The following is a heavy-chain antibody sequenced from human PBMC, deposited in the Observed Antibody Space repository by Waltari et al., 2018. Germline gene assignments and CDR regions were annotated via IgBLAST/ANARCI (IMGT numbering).Heavy chain of an antibody. CDR2: IYYSGST. V-gene: IGHV4-59*11. J-gene: IGHJ3*02. CDR1: GGSISSHY. Sequence: QVQLQESGPGLVKPSETLSLTCTVSGGSISSHYWSWIRQPPGKGLEWIGYIYYSGSTNYNPSLKRRVTISVDTSKNQFSLKLSSVTAADTAVYYCARAAAGMGAFDIWGQGTMVTVSS. CDR3: ARAAAGMGAFDI. D-gene: IGHD6-13*01.